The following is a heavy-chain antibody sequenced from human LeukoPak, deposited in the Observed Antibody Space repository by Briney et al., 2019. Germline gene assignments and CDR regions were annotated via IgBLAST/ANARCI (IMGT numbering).Heavy chain of an antibody. Sequence: SGTLSLTCAVSGGSISSGNWWSWVRQPPGKGLEWVGEIYHRGNTNYNPSLKSRVTISVDKAKNQFSLRLSSVTAADTAVYYCARRTLGYCSSTSCYTWRATPIKPFDPWGQGTLVTVSS. D-gene: IGHD2-2*02. CDR2: IYHRGNT. CDR1: GGSISSGNW. J-gene: IGHJ5*02. V-gene: IGHV4-4*02. CDR3: ARRTLGYCSSTSCYTWRATPIKPFDP.